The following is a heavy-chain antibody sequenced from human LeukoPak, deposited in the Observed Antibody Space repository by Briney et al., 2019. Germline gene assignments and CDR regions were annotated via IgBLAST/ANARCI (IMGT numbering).Heavy chain of an antibody. Sequence: PGGSLRLSCAAPGLTFSNYAMNWVRQAPGKGLEWVGVISFDGTDKNYADSVKGRFTVSRDNSKNSLYLQMNSLRNDDTAMYYCVRDVSRFGELNFDSWGQGTLVTVSS. D-gene: IGHD3-3*01. CDR3: VRDVSRFGELNFDS. CDR1: GLTFSNYA. J-gene: IGHJ4*02. CDR2: ISFDGTDK. V-gene: IGHV3-30-3*01.